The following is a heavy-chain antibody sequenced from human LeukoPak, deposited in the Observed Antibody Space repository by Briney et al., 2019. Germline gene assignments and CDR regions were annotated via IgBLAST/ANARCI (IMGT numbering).Heavy chain of an antibody. V-gene: IGHV3-23*01. D-gene: IGHD6-19*01. Sequence: PGASLRLSCAASGFTFSSYAMSWVRQAPGKGLEWVSAISGSGGSTYYADSVKGRFTISRDNSKNTLYPQMNSLRAEDTAVYYCAARYSSGWPYFDYWGQGTLVTVSS. CDR3: AARYSSGWPYFDY. CDR2: ISGSGGST. J-gene: IGHJ4*02. CDR1: GFTFSSYA.